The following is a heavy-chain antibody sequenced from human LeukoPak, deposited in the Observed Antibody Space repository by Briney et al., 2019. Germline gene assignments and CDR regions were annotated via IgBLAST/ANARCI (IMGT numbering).Heavy chain of an antibody. CDR2: INPKSGGT. CDR3: ARSSSGWPLYFDC. V-gene: IGHV1-2*02. CDR1: GYTFTYYN. D-gene: IGHD6-19*01. J-gene: IGHJ4*02. Sequence: GASVKVSCKASGYTFTYYNLHWVRQAPGEGVEWMEWINPKSGGTKFAQKHQGGVTMTADTSIDTAYLELSNLKSDDTAIYYCARSSSGWPLYFDCWGKGTLVTVSS.